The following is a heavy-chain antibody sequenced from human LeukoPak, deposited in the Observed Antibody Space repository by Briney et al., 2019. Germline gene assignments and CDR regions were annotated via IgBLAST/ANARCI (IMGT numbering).Heavy chain of an antibody. V-gene: IGHV5-51*01. CDR3: ARGVVGATSYCAFDI. J-gene: IGHJ3*02. CDR1: GYSFTSYW. D-gene: IGHD1-26*01. Sequence: GESLQISCKGSGYSFTSYWIGWVRRMPGKGLEWMGIIYPGDSDTRYSPSFQGQVTISADKSISTAYLQWSSLEASDTAMYYCARGVVGATSYCAFDIWGQGTMVTVSS. CDR2: IYPGDSDT.